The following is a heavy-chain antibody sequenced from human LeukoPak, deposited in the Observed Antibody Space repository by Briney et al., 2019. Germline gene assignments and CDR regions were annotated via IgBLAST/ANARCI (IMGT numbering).Heavy chain of an antibody. CDR2: ISAYNGNT. D-gene: IGHD3-22*01. Sequence: ASVKVSCKASGYTFTGYYMHWVRQAPGQGLEWMGWISAYNGNTNYAQKLQGRVTMTTDTSTSTAYMELRSLRSDDTAVYYCARELRVGDSSGYYVDYWGQGTLVTVSS. J-gene: IGHJ4*02. V-gene: IGHV1-18*04. CDR1: GYTFTGYY. CDR3: ARELRVGDSSGYYVDY.